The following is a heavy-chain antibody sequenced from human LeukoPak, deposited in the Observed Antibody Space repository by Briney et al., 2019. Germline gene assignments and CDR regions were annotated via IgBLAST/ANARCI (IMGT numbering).Heavy chain of an antibody. CDR1: GYTFTSYG. CDR3: ARDRDTMVRGARVDY. CDR2: ISAYNGNT. Sequence: GASVKVSCKASGYTFTSYGISWVRQAPGQGLEWMGWISAYNGNTNYAQKLQGRVTMTTDTSTSTAYMELRSLRSDDTAVYYCARDRDTMVRGARVDYWGQGTLVTVSS. D-gene: IGHD3-10*01. J-gene: IGHJ4*02. V-gene: IGHV1-18*01.